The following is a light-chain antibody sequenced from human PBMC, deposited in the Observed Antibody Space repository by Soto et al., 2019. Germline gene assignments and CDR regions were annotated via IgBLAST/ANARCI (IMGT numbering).Light chain of an antibody. Sequence: EIVMTQSPATLSVSPGERVTLSCRASESLSTYLAWYQQKPGQAPRLLIYGASTKATGIPARFSGSGSATDFTLTISSLQSEDFTVYSCQSNNDWPFPVGKGTKVDLK. J-gene: IGKJ2*01. V-gene: IGKV3-15*01. CDR2: GAS. CDR1: ESLSTY. CDR3: QSNNDWPFP.